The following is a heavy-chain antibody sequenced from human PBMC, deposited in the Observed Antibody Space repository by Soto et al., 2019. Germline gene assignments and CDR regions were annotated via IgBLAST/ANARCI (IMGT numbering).Heavy chain of an antibody. CDR2: ISSSSSTI. Sequence: PVGSLRLSCAASGFTFSDYYVSWIRQAPGKGLEWVSYISSSSSTISYADSVKGRFTISRDNAKNSLYLQMNSLRAEDTAVYYCARGWCSSTSCYYYYYYGMDVWGQGTTVTVSS. CDR1: GFTFSDYY. CDR3: ARGWCSSTSCYYYYYYGMDV. V-gene: IGHV3-11*04. J-gene: IGHJ6*02. D-gene: IGHD2-2*01.